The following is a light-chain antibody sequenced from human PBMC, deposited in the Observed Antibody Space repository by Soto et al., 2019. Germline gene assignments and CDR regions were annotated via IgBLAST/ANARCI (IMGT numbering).Light chain of an antibody. Sequence: QSVLTQPPSVSAAPGQKVTISCSGSSSNIGNNYVSWYQQLPGTAPKLLIYDNNKRPSGIPDRFSGSKSGTSATLAITGLQTGDEADYYCKTWESSLSGGYVFGSGTKLTVL. CDR2: DNN. CDR1: SSNIGNNY. CDR3: KTWESSLSGGYV. V-gene: IGLV1-51*01. J-gene: IGLJ1*01.